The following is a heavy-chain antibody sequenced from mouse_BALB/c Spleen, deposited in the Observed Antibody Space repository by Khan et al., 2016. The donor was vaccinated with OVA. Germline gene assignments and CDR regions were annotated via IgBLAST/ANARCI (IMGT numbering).Heavy chain of an antibody. CDR3: ARSIMAN. V-gene: IGHV3-2*02. J-gene: IGHJ2*01. CDR1: GYSITSDYA. Sequence: EVKLLQSGPGLVKPSQSLSLTCTVTGYSITSDYAWNWIRQFPGNKLWWMGFISYSGSTSYNPSLKSRISITRDTSKNQFFLQLNSVTTEDTATYYCARSIMANWGQGTTLTVSS. CDR2: ISYSGST.